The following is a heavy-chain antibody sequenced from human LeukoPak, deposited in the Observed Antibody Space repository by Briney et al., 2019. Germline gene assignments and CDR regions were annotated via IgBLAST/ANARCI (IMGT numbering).Heavy chain of an antibody. CDR1: GFTFSSYA. V-gene: IGHV3-23*01. CDR2: ISGSDGST. J-gene: IGHJ5*02. CDR3: AKEQRGYSGYAVGSCFDH. Sequence: SGGSLRLSCAASGFTFSSYAMSWVRQAPGKGLEWVSAISGSDGSTYYADSVKGRFTISRDNSKNTLYLQMNSLRAEDTAVYYCAKEQRGYSGYAVGSCFDHWGQGTLVTVSS. D-gene: IGHD5-12*01.